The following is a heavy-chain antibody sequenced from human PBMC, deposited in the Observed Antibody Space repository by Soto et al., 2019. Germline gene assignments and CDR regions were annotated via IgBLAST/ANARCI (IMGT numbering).Heavy chain of an antibody. CDR3: VSSSAYPYDYFDQ. CDR2: ISYSGST. CDR1: GDSISRSLYY. J-gene: IGHJ4*02. V-gene: IGHV4-39*01. D-gene: IGHD3-16*01. Sequence: PSETLSLTCGVSGDSISRSLYYWDWVRQPPRKGLEWLGSISYSGSTHYNPSLKSRVTISVDTSKNQFSLKLSSVTAADTAVYYCVSSSAYPYDYFDQWGQGTLVTVSS.